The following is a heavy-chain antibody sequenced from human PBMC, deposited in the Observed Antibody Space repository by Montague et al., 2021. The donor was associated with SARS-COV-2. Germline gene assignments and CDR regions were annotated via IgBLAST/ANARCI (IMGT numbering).Heavy chain of an antibody. CDR2: TYYRSKWYN. V-gene: IGHV6-1*01. D-gene: IGHD2-8*01. J-gene: IGHJ5*02. Sequence: CAISGDSVSSNSAAWNWIRQSPSRGLEWLGRTYYRSKWYNDYAVSVKSRITINPDTSKNQFSLQLNSVTPEDTAVYYCARDDPYCTNGVCYTGNWFDPWGPGTPVTVSS. CDR3: ARDDPYCTNGVCYTGNWFDP. CDR1: GDSVSSNSAA.